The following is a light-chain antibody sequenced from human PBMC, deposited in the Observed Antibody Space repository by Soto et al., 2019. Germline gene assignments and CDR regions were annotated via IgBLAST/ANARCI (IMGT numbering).Light chain of an antibody. Sequence: IQMTQSPSTLSASVGDRVTITCRASQSLSTWMAWFQQKPGKGPKLLMYDASTLQSGVPSRFSGSGSGTDFTLTISCRQSEDFTTYYWQQYEKYPMTFGPRTEVEIK. J-gene: IGKJ1*01. CDR3: QQYEKYPMT. CDR1: QSLSTW. V-gene: IGKV1-5*01. CDR2: DAS.